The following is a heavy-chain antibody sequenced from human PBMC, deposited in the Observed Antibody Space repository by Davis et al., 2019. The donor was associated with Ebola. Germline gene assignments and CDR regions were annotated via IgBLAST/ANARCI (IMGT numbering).Heavy chain of an antibody. CDR1: GGSISSYY. V-gene: IGHV4-59*01. Sequence: SETLSLTCTVSGGSISSYYWSWIRQPPGKGLEWIGYIFYSGSTNYNPSLKSRVTISVDTSKNHFSLKLSSVTAADTAVYYCARGSQSLLDYWGQGTLVTVSS. CDR3: ARGSQSLLDY. CDR2: IFYSGST. J-gene: IGHJ4*02.